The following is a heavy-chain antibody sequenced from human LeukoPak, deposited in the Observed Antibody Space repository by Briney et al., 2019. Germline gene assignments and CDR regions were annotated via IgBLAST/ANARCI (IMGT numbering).Heavy chain of an antibody. J-gene: IGHJ4*02. CDR2: INPNSGGT. D-gene: IGHD3-10*01. CDR3: ARDGNYYYGSGSLDY. V-gene: IGHV1-2*02. CDR1: GYTFSGSY. Sequence: ASVKVSCKASGYTFSGSYIHWVRQAPGQGLEWMGWINPNSGGTRYAQKLQDRVTMTRDTSINTAYMELSRLRSDDTAVYYCARDGNYYYGSGSLDYWGQGTLVTVSS.